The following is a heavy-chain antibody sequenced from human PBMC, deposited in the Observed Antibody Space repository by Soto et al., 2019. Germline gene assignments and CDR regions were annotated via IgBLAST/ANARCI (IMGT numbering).Heavy chain of an antibody. CDR3: ARDEAHVLRYFGWSTWFDP. CDR1: GYSISSGYY. CDR2: IYHSGTT. J-gene: IGHJ5*02. D-gene: IGHD3-9*01. Sequence: PPAPLPLTCPACGYSISSGYYWGWIRQPPGKGLEWIGSIYHSGTTYYNPALKSRVTIAVDASKNQFSLKLSSVTAADAAVYYCARDEAHVLRYFGWSTWFDPWGQGALVTVSA. V-gene: IGHV4-38-2*02.